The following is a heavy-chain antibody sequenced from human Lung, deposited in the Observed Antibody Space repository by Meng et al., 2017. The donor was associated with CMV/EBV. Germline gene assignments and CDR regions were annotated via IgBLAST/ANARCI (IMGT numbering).Heavy chain of an antibody. CDR1: AYTFTGYY. Sequence: ASVXVSXKASAYTFTGYYLHWVRQAPGQGLEWMGWINANSGGTNYAQKFQGRVTMTRDTAISTAYMQLSRLRSDDTAVYYCARGSCYYENNGPGEPWGQGTXVTVSS. D-gene: IGHD3-22*01. J-gene: IGHJ5*02. CDR3: ARGSCYYENNGPGEP. CDR2: INANSGGT. V-gene: IGHV1-2*02.